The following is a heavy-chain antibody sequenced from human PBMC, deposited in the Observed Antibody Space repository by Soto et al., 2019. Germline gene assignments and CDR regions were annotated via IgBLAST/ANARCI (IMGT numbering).Heavy chain of an antibody. CDR2: ISYDGSNK. J-gene: IGHJ4*02. V-gene: IGHV3-30-3*01. CDR3: ARVAGRWERLSASDY. Sequence: QVQLVESGGGVVQPGRSLRLSCAASGFTFSSYAMHWVRQAPGKGLEWVAVISYDGSNKYYADAVKGRFTISRDNSKNTLDLQMNSLRAEDTAVYYGARVAGRWERLSASDYWGQGTLVTVSS. D-gene: IGHD1-26*01. CDR1: GFTFSSYA.